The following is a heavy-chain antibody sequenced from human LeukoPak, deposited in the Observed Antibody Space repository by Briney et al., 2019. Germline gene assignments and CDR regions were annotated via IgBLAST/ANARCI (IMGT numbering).Heavy chain of an antibody. CDR1: GFTVSSSY. D-gene: IGHD2-2*01. CDR2: IYSGGST. J-gene: IGHJ5*02. V-gene: IGHV3-66*01. Sequence: GGSLRLSCAASGFTVSSSYMSWARQAPGKGLEWVSVIYSGGSTYYADSVKGRFTISRDNSKNTLYLQMNSLRAEDTAVYYCAKDPPPAARWFDPWGQGTLVTVSS. CDR3: AKDPPPAARWFDP.